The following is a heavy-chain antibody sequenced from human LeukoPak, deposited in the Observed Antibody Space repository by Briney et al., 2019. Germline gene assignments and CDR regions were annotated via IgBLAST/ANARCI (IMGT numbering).Heavy chain of an antibody. D-gene: IGHD2-15*01. Sequence: PGGSLRLSCAASGFTFSSYEMNWVRQAPGKGLEWVAYISTTGDIQYYADSLKGRFTISRDNAKNSLYLQMNSLRVDDTAVYYCAREKRYCSGPNCDPPRDSPFDYWGQGTPVTVSS. V-gene: IGHV3-48*03. CDR3: AREKRYCSGPNCDPPRDSPFDY. CDR1: GFTFSSYE. CDR2: ISTTGDIQ. J-gene: IGHJ4*02.